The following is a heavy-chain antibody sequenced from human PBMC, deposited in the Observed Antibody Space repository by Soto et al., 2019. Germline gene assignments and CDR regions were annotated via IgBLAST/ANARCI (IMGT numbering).Heavy chain of an antibody. CDR3: ARVGGSGGYYYYGMDV. Sequence: GESLKISCKGSGYSFTSYWISWVRQMPGKGLEWMGRIDPSDSYTNYSPSFQGHVTISADKSISTAYLQWSSLKASDTAMYYCARVGGSGGYYYYGMDVWGQGTTVTVSS. J-gene: IGHJ6*02. CDR2: IDPSDSYT. D-gene: IGHD3-10*01. V-gene: IGHV5-10-1*01. CDR1: GYSFTSYW.